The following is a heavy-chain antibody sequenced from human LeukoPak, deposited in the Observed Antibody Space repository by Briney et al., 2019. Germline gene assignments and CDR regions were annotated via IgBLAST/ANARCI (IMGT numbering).Heavy chain of an antibody. Sequence: GGSLRLSCAASEFSVGSNYMTWVRQAPGKGLEWVSLIYSGGSTYYADSVKGRFTISRDNSKNTLYLQMNSLRAEDTAVYYCARRPGYYYYYMDVWGKGTTVTISS. CDR3: ARRPGYYYYYMDV. CDR1: EFSVGSNY. J-gene: IGHJ6*03. CDR2: IYSGGST. V-gene: IGHV3-66*04.